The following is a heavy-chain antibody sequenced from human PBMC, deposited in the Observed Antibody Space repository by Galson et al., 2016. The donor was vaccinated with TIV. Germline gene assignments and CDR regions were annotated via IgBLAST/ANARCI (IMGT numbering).Heavy chain of an antibody. CDR2: IYPGDSDT. J-gene: IGHJ4*02. CDR3: ARVPRSGNYFDY. V-gene: IGHV5-51*03. Sequence: QSGAEVKKPGESLKISCKGSGYSFASYWIGWVRQMPGKGLECMGVIYPGDSDTRYSPTFQGQVTISADKSLSTAYLQWSSLKASDTAMYYCARVPRSGNYFDYWGQGALVTVSS. CDR1: GYSFASYW. D-gene: IGHD2-15*01.